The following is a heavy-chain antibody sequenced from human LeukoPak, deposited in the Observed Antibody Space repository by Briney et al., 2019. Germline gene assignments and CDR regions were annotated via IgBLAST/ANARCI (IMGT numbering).Heavy chain of an antibody. Sequence: PGGSLRLSCAASGFTFSNYNMNWVRQAPGKGLEWVSSCSSSSSYVYYADSVKGRFTISRDNAKNPLYLQMNSLRAEDTAVYYCATGSSWYFEYWGQGTLVTVSS. J-gene: IGHJ4*02. CDR2: CSSSSSYV. V-gene: IGHV3-21*01. D-gene: IGHD6-13*01. CDR1: GFTFSNYN. CDR3: ATGSSWYFEY.